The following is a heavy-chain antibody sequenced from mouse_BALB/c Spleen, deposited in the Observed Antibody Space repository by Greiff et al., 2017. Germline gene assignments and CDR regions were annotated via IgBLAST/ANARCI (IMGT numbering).Heavy chain of an antibody. D-gene: IGHD2-1*01. CDR3: AREPKTYGNLWYFDV. V-gene: IGHV5-9-4*01. Sequence: DVKLVESGGGLVKPGGSLKLSCAASGFTFSSYAMSWVRQSPEKRLEWVAEISSGGSYTYYPDTVTGRFTISRDNAKNTLYLEMSSLRSEDTAMYYCAREPKTYGNLWYFDVWGAGTTVTVSS. J-gene: IGHJ1*01. CDR1: GFTFSSYA. CDR2: ISSGGSYT.